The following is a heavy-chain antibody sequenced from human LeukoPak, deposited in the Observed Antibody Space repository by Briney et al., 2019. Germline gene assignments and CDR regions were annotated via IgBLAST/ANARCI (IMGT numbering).Heavy chain of an antibody. CDR1: GYSFTSYW. CDR3: ARKQFYGSGSSIDY. J-gene: IGHJ4*02. Sequence: GESLKISCKGSGYSFTSYWIGWVRQMPGKGLEWMGIIYVGDSDTRYSPSFQGQVTISADKSISTAYLQWNSLKASDTAMYHRARKQFYGSGSSIDYWGQGTLVTVSS. CDR2: IYVGDSDT. D-gene: IGHD3-10*01. V-gene: IGHV5-51*01.